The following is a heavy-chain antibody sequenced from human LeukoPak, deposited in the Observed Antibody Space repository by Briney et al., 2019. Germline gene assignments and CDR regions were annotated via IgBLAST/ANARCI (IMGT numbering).Heavy chain of an antibody. CDR3: AKDGLNYCSSTSCYWFDY. Sequence: GGSLRLSCAASGFAFSSYAMGWVRQAPGKGLEWFSAISGSGGSTYYADSVKGRFTISRDNSKNTLYLQMNSLGAEDTAVYYCAKDGLNYCSSTSCYWFDYWGQGTLVTVSS. CDR1: GFAFSSYA. J-gene: IGHJ4*02. D-gene: IGHD2-2*01. CDR2: ISGSGGST. V-gene: IGHV3-23*01.